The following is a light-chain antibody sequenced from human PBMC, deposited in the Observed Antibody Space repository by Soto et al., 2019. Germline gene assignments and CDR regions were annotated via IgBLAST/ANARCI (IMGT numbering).Light chain of an antibody. CDR3: QQSDT. V-gene: IGKV3D-15*01. CDR2: DVS. CDR1: QSINSN. J-gene: IGKJ5*01. Sequence: EIEMTQSPGTPSVSPGERATLSCRASQSINSNLVWYQQKPGQSPRLLIYDVSTRAPGVPARFSGSGSGTDFTLTISRLEPEDFAVYYCQQSDTFGQGTRLEIK.